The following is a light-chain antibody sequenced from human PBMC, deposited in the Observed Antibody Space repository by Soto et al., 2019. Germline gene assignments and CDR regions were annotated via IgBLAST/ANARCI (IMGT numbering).Light chain of an antibody. V-gene: IGKV3-15*01. CDR3: QQYNLWPAWT. CDR1: QSVSCN. Sequence: EIVMTQSPANMSESPGEIATLSCRVSQSVSCNLAWYQQKPGQAPKLLIFGASTRATGIPARLSGSGSGTEFTLTISSLQSEDFAVYYCQQYNLWPAWTFGQGTQVEI. CDR2: GAS. J-gene: IGKJ1*01.